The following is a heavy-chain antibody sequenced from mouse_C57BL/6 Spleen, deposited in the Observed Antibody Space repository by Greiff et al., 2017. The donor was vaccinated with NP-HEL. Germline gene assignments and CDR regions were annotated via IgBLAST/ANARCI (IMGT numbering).Heavy chain of an antibody. J-gene: IGHJ4*01. Sequence: VQLQQPGAELVKPGASVKLSCKASGYTFTSYWMHWVKQRPGQGLEWIGMIHPNSGSTNYNEKFKSKATMTVDKSSSTAYMQLSSLTSEDAAVYYCARGGENYAMDYWGQGTSVTVSS. CDR1: GYTFTSYW. CDR3: ARGGENYAMDY. CDR2: IHPNSGST. V-gene: IGHV1-64*01.